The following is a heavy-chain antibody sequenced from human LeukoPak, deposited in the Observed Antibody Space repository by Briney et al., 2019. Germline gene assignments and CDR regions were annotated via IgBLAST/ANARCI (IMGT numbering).Heavy chain of an antibody. D-gene: IGHD1-26*01. J-gene: IGHJ5*02. CDR3: ARGVHGGATRLDP. CDR1: GYTLTELS. V-gene: IGHV1-8*03. Sequence: ASVKVSCKVSGYTLTELSMHWVRQAPGKGLEWMGWMNPNSGNTGYAQKFQGRVTITRNTSISTAYMELSSLRSEDTAVYYCARGVHGGATRLDPWGQGTLVTVSS. CDR2: MNPNSGNT.